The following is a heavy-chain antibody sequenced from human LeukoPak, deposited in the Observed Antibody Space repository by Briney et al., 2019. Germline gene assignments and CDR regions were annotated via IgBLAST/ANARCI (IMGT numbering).Heavy chain of an antibody. Sequence: PGGSLRLSCAASGFTFSSYAMSWVRQAPGKGLEWVSVISGNGGRTYYADPVKGRFTISRDNSKNTLYLQMNSLRAEDTAVYYCAKVRDLDTVLGRFDNWGQGTLVTVSS. CDR3: AKVRDLDTVLGRFDN. V-gene: IGHV3-23*01. D-gene: IGHD5-18*01. CDR2: ISGNGGRT. CDR1: GFTFSSYA. J-gene: IGHJ5*02.